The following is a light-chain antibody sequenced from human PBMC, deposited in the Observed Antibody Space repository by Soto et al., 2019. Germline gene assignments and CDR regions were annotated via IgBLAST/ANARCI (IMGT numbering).Light chain of an antibody. CDR1: QSVLYSSNNKNY. V-gene: IGKV4-1*01. CDR3: QQYYSTPFA. Sequence: DIVMTQSPDSLAVSLGERATINCKSSQSVLYSSNNKNYLAWYQQKPGQPPKLLVYWASTRKSGVPDRFSGSGYGTDFTLTISSLQAEDVAVYYCQQYYSTPFAFGPGTKVDIK. CDR2: WAS. J-gene: IGKJ3*01.